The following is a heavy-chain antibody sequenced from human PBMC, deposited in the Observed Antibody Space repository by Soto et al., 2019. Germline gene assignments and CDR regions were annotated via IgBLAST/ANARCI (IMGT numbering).Heavy chain of an antibody. Sequence: GASVKVSCKASGYTFTSYPMHWVRQAPGQGLEWMGWINAGNGDTKYSQKFQGRVTITRGTSAITAYMELSSLGSEDTAVYYCARDWTHYDSSGPGDYWGQGTQVTVSS. J-gene: IGHJ4*02. CDR2: INAGNGDT. CDR3: ARDWTHYDSSGPGDY. D-gene: IGHD3-22*01. V-gene: IGHV1-3*01. CDR1: GYTFTSYP.